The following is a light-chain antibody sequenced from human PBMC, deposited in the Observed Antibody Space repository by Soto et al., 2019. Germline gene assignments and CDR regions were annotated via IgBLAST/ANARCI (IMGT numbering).Light chain of an antibody. J-gene: IGLJ1*01. V-gene: IGLV1-40*01. CDR1: SSNIAAGYD. Sequence: QSVLTQPPSVSGAPGQRVTISCTGSSSNIAAGYDVHWYQQLPGTAPKLLIYGNNNRPSGVPDRFSGSKSGTSASLAVTGLQAEDEADYYCQSYATGLSVLYVFGTGTKVTVL. CDR2: GNN. CDR3: QSYATGLSVLYV.